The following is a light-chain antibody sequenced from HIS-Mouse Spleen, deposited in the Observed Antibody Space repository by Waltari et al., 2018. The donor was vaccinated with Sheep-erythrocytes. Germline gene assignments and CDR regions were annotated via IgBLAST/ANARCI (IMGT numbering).Light chain of an antibody. CDR3: AAWDDSLNGVV. CDR1: SSNIASTP. J-gene: IGLJ2*01. CDR2: SNN. V-gene: IGLV1-44*01. Sequence: SVLAPLPSAPGPPRQRVPLSPSRPSSNIASTPATRYPQLPGTAPKLLIYSNNQRPSGVPDRFSGSKSGTSASLAISGLQSEDEADYYCAAWDDSLNGVVFGGGTKLTVL.